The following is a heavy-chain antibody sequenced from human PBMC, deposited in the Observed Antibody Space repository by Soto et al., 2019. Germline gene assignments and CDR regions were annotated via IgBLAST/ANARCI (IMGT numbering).Heavy chain of an antibody. J-gene: IGHJ6*02. CDR1: GGSISSGGYY. CDR3: ARMVLLYGEEYYYGMDV. D-gene: IGHD4-17*01. CDR2: IYHSGNT. Sequence: PSETLSLTCAVSGGSISSGGYYWSWIRQHPGKGLEWIGHIYHSGNTYYNPSLKSRGIISVDTSKKQFSLKLNSVTAADTAVYYCARMVLLYGEEYYYGMDVWGQGITVTVSS. V-gene: IGHV4-31*11.